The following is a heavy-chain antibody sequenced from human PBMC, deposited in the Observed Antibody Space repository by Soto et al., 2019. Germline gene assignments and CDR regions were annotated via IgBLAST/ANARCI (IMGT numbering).Heavy chain of an antibody. D-gene: IGHD5-12*01. CDR2: IYHIGST. CDR1: GGSISSGGYY. J-gene: IGHJ4*02. V-gene: IGHV4-30-2*01. CDR3: ATAIYIGYYSKDLFFDA. Sequence: PSETLSLTCAVSGGSISSGGYYWSWIRQPLGKGLEWIGYIYHIGSTYYNPSLKNRVTISVDRSTNQLSLKLIPVTAADTAVYYCATAIYIGYYSKDLFFDAWGQGTLVTVSS.